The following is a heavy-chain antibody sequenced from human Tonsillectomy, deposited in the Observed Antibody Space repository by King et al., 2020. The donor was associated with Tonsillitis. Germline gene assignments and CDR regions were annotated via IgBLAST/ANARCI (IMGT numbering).Heavy chain of an antibody. CDR3: AKIGLDYYDSGGYPLYYYYYGMDV. Sequence: VQLVESGGGVVQPGRSLRLSCAASGFTFSSYGMHWVRQAPGKGLEWVADISYDGSNKYYADSVKGRFTISRDNSKNTLYLQMNSPRAEDTAVYYCAKIGLDYYDSGGYPLYYYYYGMDVWGQGTTVTVSS. CDR1: GFTFSSYG. V-gene: IGHV3-30*18. J-gene: IGHJ6*02. CDR2: ISYDGSNK. D-gene: IGHD3-22*01.